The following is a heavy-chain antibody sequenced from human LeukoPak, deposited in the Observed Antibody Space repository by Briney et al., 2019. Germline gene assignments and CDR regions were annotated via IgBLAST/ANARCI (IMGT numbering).Heavy chain of an antibody. D-gene: IGHD2-2*01. CDR1: GYTFTGYY. V-gene: IGHV1-2*02. J-gene: IGHJ3*02. CDR2: INPNSGGT. CDR3: ARGSSTSHKTYRRSAFDI. Sequence: ASVKVSCKASGYTFTGYYMHWVRQAPGQGLEWMGWINPNSGGTNYAQKFQGRVTMTRDTSISTAYMELRSLRSDDTAVYYCARGSSTSHKTYRRSAFDIWGQGTMVTVSS.